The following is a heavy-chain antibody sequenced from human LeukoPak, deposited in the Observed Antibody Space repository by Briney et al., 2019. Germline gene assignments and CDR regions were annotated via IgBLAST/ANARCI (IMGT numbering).Heavy chain of an antibody. D-gene: IGHD3-22*01. CDR1: GGAISSTSYY. CDR2: IYYSGST. Sequence: SETLSLTCIVTGGAISSTSYYWGWNRQPPGKGLEWIGTIYYSGSTNYNPSLKSRVTISVDTSKNQFSLKLSSVTAADTAVYYCARDSASDSSGYYAFDIWGQGTMVTVSS. V-gene: IGHV4-39*07. CDR3: ARDSASDSSGYYAFDI. J-gene: IGHJ3*02.